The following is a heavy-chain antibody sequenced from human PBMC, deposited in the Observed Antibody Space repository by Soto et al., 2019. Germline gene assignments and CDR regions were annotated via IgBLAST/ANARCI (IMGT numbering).Heavy chain of an antibody. D-gene: IGHD3-22*01. J-gene: IGHJ3*02. CDR1: GGGLSTLY. Sequence: XETLRFTKALGGGGLSTLYWTSFQQAPDKVLEWLRHSYHNGVTTYNNYRPSLNSRVTMSIYTSKEQFSLKLNSVTASDTAVYFCARGVYFRLYSSGDDYPDGAFYIWGQGSMVTVS. V-gene: IGHV4-59*11. CDR3: ARGVYFRLYSSGDDYPDGAFYI. CDR2: SYHNGVT.